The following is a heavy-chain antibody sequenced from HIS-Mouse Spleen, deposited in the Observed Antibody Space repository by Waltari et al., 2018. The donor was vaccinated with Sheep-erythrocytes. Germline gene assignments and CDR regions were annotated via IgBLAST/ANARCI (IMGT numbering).Heavy chain of an antibody. D-gene: IGHD1-26*01. Sequence: QVQLVQSGAEVKKPGSSVKVSCKASGGTFSSYAISWVRQAPGQGLEWIGRIIPSIGIANYAQKFQGRVTITADKSTSTAYMELSSLRSEDTAVYYCAQTGATTPHFDYWGQGTLVTVSS. V-gene: IGHV1-69*04. CDR3: AQTGATTPHFDY. CDR2: IIPSIGIA. J-gene: IGHJ4*02. CDR1: GGTFSSYA.